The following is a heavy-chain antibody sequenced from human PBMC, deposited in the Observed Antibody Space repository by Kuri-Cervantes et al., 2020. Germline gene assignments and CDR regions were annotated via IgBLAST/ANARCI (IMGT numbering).Heavy chain of an antibody. CDR2: ISSSSSTI. Sequence: GESLKISCAASGFTFSSYSMNWVRQAPGKGLEWVSYISSSSSTIYYADSVKGRFTISRDNAKNSLYLQMNSLGDEDTAVYYCARDEGGGHLLYWGQGTLVIVSS. D-gene: IGHD2-15*01. V-gene: IGHV3-48*02. J-gene: IGHJ4*02. CDR3: ARDEGGGHLLY. CDR1: GFTFSSYS.